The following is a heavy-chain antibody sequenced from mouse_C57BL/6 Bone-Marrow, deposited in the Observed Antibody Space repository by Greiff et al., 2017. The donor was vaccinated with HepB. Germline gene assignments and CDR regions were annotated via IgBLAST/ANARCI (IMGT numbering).Heavy chain of an antibody. CDR3: ARERSYYSNYGFAY. V-gene: IGHV5-16*01. D-gene: IGHD2-5*01. CDR2: INYDGSST. J-gene: IGHJ3*01. Sequence: EVKLMESEGGLVQPGSSMKLSCTASGFTFSDYYMAWVRQVPEKGLEWVANINYDGSSTYYLDSLKSRFIISRDNAKNILYLQTSSLKSEDTATYYCARERSYYSNYGFAYWGQGTLVTVSA. CDR1: GFTFSDYY.